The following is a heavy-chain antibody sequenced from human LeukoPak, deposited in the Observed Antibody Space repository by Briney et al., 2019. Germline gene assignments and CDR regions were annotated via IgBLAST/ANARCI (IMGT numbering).Heavy chain of an antibody. CDR3: RRGRVLRGDYYYYMDF. D-gene: IGHD3-10*01. CDR2: IVYDGAPP. Sequence: PGGSLRLSCAASGLTFRNFWMHWVRHVPGEGLVWVSRIVYDGAPPNYADSVRGRFTISRDNTNNMLYLLMNSLRVEETGIFYCRRGRVLRGDYYYYMDFWGKGTTVTVSS. CDR1: GLTFRNFW. V-gene: IGHV3-74*01. J-gene: IGHJ6*03.